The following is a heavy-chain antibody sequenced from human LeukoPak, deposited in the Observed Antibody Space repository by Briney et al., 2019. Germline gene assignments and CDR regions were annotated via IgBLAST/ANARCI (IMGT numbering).Heavy chain of an antibody. V-gene: IGHV3-30*18. D-gene: IGHD3-10*01. Sequence: GGSLRLSCAASGFTFSSYAMSWVRQAPGKGLEWVAVISYDGSNKYYADSVKGRFIISRDNSKNTLYLQMNSLRAEDTAVYYCAKDSVWFGERGDFDYWGQGTLVTVSS. J-gene: IGHJ4*02. CDR2: ISYDGSNK. CDR1: GFTFSSYA. CDR3: AKDSVWFGERGDFDY.